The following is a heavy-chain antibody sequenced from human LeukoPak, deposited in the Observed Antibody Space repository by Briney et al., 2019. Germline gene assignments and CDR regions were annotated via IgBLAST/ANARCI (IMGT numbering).Heavy chain of an antibody. J-gene: IGHJ3*02. CDR1: GFTFTSSA. D-gene: IGHD5-12*01. CDR2: IVVGSGNT. V-gene: IGHV1-58*02. CDR3: AADLYYEYAFDI. Sequence: SVKASCKASGFTFTSSAMQWVRQARGQRLEWIGWIVVGSGNTNYAQKFQERVTITRDMSTSTAYMELSSLRSEDTAVYYCAADLYYEYAFDIWGQGTMVTVSS.